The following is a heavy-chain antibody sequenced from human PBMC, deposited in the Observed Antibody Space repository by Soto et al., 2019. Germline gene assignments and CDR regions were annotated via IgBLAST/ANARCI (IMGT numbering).Heavy chain of an antibody. CDR2: INTYNGNT. CDR1: GYTFTNYG. CDR3: ARGVGSGTYYNQYNWFDP. V-gene: IGHV1-18*01. Sequence: QVQLMQSGTEVKKPGASVMVSCKASGYTFTNYGISWVRQAPGQGLEWTGWINTYNGNTNHAQKLQGRVTMTTDTSTSTAYMELRSLRSDDTAVYYCARGVGSGTYYNQYNWFDPWGQGTLVTVSS. J-gene: IGHJ5*02. D-gene: IGHD3-10*01.